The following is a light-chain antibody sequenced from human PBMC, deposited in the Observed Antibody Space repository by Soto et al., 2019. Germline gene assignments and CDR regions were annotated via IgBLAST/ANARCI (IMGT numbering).Light chain of an antibody. V-gene: IGKV1-39*01. CDR2: SAS. J-gene: IGKJ2*03. CDR1: QDINVY. CDR3: QHGYVAPYS. Sequence: DIQMTQSPSSVSASIGGPVTITCRASQDINVYLNWYQQKPGEVPKLLIYSASTLHSGVPSRCTGSGSETDFTLTIRSLQPEDFATYYCQHGYVAPYSFGQGTKVDMK.